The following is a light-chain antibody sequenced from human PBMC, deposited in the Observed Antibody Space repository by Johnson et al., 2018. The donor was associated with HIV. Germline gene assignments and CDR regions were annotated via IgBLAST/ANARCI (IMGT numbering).Light chain of an antibody. Sequence: QSVLTQPPSVSAAPGQKVTISCSGSSSNIGNNYVSWYQQLPGTAPKLLIYENNKRPSGIPDRFSGSKSGTSATLGITGLQTGDEAYYYCGTWDSSLSAGVFGTATNVTVL. V-gene: IGLV1-51*02. J-gene: IGLJ1*01. CDR2: ENN. CDR3: GTWDSSLSAGV. CDR1: SSNIGNNY.